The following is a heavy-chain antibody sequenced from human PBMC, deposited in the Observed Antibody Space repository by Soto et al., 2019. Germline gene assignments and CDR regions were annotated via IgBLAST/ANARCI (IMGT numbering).Heavy chain of an antibody. CDR1: GFTFSSYA. CDR3: AKDGGYDYIWGSDRYTSDAFDI. D-gene: IGHD3-16*02. CDR2: ISGSGGST. V-gene: IGHV3-23*01. J-gene: IGHJ3*02. Sequence: EVQLLESGGGLVQPGGSLRLSCAASGFTFSSYAMSWVRQAPGKGLEWVSAISGSGGSTSYADSVKGRFTISRDNSKNTLYLQMNSLRAEDTAVYYCAKDGGYDYIWGSDRYTSDAFDIWGQGTMVTVAS.